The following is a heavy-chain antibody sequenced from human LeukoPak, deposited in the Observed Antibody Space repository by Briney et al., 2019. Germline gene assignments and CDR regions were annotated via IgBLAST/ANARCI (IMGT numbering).Heavy chain of an antibody. V-gene: IGHV4-34*01. D-gene: IGHD6-19*01. CDR2: INHSGST. J-gene: IGHJ4*02. CDR3: ARALPWYSSGHVQAG. CDR1: GGSFSGYY. Sequence: PSETLSLTGAVYGGSFSGYYWSWIRQPPGKGLEWIGEINHSGSTNYNPSLKSRVTISVDTSKNQFSLKLRSVTAADTAVYYCARALPWYSSGHVQAGWGQGTLVTVSS.